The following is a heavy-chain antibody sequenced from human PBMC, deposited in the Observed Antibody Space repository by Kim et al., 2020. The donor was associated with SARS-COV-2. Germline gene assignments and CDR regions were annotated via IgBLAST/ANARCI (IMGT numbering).Heavy chain of an antibody. V-gene: IGHV4-59*13. D-gene: IGHD6-19*01. CDR2: IYYSGST. CDR1: GCSISSYY. J-gene: IGHJ5*02. Sequence: SETLSLTCTVSGCSISSYYWSWIRQPPGKGLEWIGYIYYSGSTNYNPSLKSRVTISVDTSKNQFSLKLSSVTAADTAVYYCAKVAGTRWFDHWGQGTLVTVSS. CDR3: AKVAGTRWFDH.